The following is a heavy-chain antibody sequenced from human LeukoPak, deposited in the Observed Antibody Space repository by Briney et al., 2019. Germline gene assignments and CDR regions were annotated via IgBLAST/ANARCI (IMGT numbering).Heavy chain of an antibody. V-gene: IGHV3-11*01. D-gene: IGHD1-1*01. J-gene: IGHJ4*02. CDR2: ISSSGSTI. Sequence: GGSLRLSCAASGFTFSDYYMSWIRQAPGKGPEWVSYISSSGSTIYYADSVKGRFTISRDNAKNSLYLQMNSLRAEDTAVYYCARDMTQTKKFDYWGQGTLVTVSS. CDR3: ARDMTQTKKFDY. CDR1: GFTFSDYY.